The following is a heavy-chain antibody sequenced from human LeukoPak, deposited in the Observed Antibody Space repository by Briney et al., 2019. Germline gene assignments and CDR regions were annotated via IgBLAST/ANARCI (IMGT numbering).Heavy chain of an antibody. J-gene: IGHJ3*02. V-gene: IGHV4-4*07. D-gene: IGHD3-10*01. CDR3: ASGSMHGSGAEDTFDI. Sequence: SETLSLTCTVSGGSISSYYWSWIRQPAGKGLEWIGRIYTSGSTNYNPSLKSRVTMSVDTSKNQFSLKLSSVTAADTAVYYCASGSMHGSGAEDTFDIWGQGTMVTVSS. CDR2: IYTSGST. CDR1: GGSISSYY.